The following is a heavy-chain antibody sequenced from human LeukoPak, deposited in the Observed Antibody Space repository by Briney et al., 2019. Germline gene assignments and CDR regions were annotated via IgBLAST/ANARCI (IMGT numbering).Heavy chain of an antibody. CDR2: IWYDGSNK. V-gene: IGHV3-33*01. CDR1: GFTFSSYG. Sequence: PGRSLRLPCAASGFTFSSYGMHWVRQAPGKGLEWVAVIWYDGSNKYYADSVKGRFTISRDNSKNTLYLQMNSLRAEDTAVYYCARDPGYSSSWFRARAYYYYMDVWGKGTTVTVSS. CDR3: ARDPGYSSSWFRARAYYYYMDV. D-gene: IGHD6-13*01. J-gene: IGHJ6*03.